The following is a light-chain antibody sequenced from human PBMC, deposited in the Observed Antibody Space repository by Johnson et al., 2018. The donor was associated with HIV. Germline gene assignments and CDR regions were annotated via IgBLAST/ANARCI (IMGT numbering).Light chain of an antibody. CDR3: AAWDASLNFL. Sequence: QSVLTQPPSASGTPGQKVTVSCSGTSSNIGSNTVNWYQHLPGTAPKLLIYRNNQRPSGVPDRFSGSKSGTSASLAISGLQAEAEADYYCAAWDASLNFLFGTGTKVTVL. CDR1: SSNIGSNT. J-gene: IGLJ1*01. V-gene: IGLV1-44*01. CDR2: RNN.